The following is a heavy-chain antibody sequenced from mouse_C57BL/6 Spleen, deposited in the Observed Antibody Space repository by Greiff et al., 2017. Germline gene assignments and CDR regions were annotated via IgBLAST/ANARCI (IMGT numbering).Heavy chain of an antibody. CDR2: ISSGSSTI. J-gene: IGHJ3*01. Sequence: EVQRVESGGGLVKPGGSLKLSCAASGFTFSDYGMHWVRQAPEKGLEWVAYISSGSSTIYYADTVKGRFTISRDNAKNTLFLQMTSLRSEDTAMYYCGRYDYDGFAYWGQGTLVTVSA. CDR3: GRYDYDGFAY. D-gene: IGHD2-4*01. CDR1: GFTFSDYG. V-gene: IGHV5-17*01.